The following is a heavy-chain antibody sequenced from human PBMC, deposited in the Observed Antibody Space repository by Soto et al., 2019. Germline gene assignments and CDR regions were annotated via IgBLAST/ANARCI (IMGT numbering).Heavy chain of an antibody. J-gene: IGHJ5*02. CDR1: GGSFSGYY. CDR2: IDHSGST. V-gene: IGHV4-34*01. CDR3: ARDRGSSSWYVNWFDP. D-gene: IGHD6-13*01. Sequence: SETLSLTCAVYGGSFSGYYWSWIRQPPGKGLEWIGEIDHSGSTNYNPSLKSRVTISVDTSKNQFSLKLTSVTAADTAVYYCARDRGSSSWYVNWFDPWGQGTLVTVSS.